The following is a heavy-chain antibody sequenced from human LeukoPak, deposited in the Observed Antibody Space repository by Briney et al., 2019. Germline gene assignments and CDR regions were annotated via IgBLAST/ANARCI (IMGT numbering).Heavy chain of an antibody. V-gene: IGHV3-21*01. CDR2: IGPTGSDR. CDR3: ARDLSTSCYAYDY. CDR1: GLTFSTSG. D-gene: IGHD2-2*01. J-gene: IGHJ4*02. Sequence: PGGSLRLSXTASGLTFSTSGFNWVRRAPGKGLEWVASIGPTGSDRYHADSIKGRFTISRDNAKNSLYLQMNSLRVDDTAVYYCARDLSTSCYAYDYWGQGTLVTVSS.